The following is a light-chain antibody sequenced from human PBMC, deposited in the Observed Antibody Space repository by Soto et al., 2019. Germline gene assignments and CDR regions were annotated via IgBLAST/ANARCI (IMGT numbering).Light chain of an antibody. J-gene: IGKJ1*01. CDR2: GAS. CDR3: QQHGSSPRT. Sequence: EIVLTQSPGTLSLSPGERATLSCRASQSVSSSYSAWYQQKPGQAPRLLIYGASSRATGIPVRFSGSGSATDFTLTISRLEPEDFAVYFCQQHGSSPRTFGQGTKVEIK. CDR1: QSVSSSY. V-gene: IGKV3-20*01.